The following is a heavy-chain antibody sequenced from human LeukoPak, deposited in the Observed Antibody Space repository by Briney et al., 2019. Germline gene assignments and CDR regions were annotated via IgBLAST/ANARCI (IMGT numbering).Heavy chain of an antibody. J-gene: IGHJ4*02. D-gene: IGHD6-13*01. CDR3: ARGVYTAAAQYGY. CDR2: IYYSGTT. V-gene: IGHV4-59*01. Sequence: PSETLSLTCTVSGGSISNYYWSWIRQPPGKGLEWIGYIYYSGTTNYNPSLKSRVTMSVDTSKNQFSLKLNSVTAADTAVYYCARGVYTAAAQYGYWGQGTLVTVSS. CDR1: GGSISNYY.